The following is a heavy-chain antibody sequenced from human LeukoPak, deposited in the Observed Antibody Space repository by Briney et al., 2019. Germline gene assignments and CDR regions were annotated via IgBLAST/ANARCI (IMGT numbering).Heavy chain of an antibody. V-gene: IGHV4-39*01. CDR2: IYYGQTI. J-gene: IGHJ4*02. CDR1: AASISSSSHH. D-gene: IGHD1-26*01. CDR3: AYSGSYGHLGY. Sequence: SETLSLTCTISAASISSSSHHWGWIRQSPGKGLEWIGSIYYGQTIYYNPSLNSRVTISVVTSKDQFTLQLNSVTAADTALYYCAYSGSYGHLGYWGQGIPVTVSS.